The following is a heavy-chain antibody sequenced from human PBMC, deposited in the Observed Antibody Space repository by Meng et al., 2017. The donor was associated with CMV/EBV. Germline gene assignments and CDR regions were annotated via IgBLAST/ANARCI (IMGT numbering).Heavy chain of an antibody. CDR1: GFTFSSYG. V-gene: IGHV3-33*06. CDR2: IWYDGSNK. Sequence: GESLKISCAASGFTFSSYGMHWVRQAPGKGLEWVAVIWYDGSNKYYADSVKGRLTISRDNSKNTLYLQMNSLRAEDTAVYYCAKDSAILYYYYGMDVWGQGTTVTVSS. CDR3: AKDSAILYYYYGMDV. J-gene: IGHJ6*02. D-gene: IGHD2-2*01.